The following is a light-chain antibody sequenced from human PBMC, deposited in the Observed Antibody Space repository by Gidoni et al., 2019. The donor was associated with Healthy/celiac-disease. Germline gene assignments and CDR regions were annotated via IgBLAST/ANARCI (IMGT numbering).Light chain of an antibody. CDR1: QSLLHSNGYNY. J-gene: IGKJ2*01. V-gene: IGKV2-28*01. Sequence: DIVMTQSPLYLTVTPGEPASISCRSSQSLLHSNGYNYLDWYLQKPGQSPQLLIYLGSNRASGVPDRFSGSGSGTDFTLKISRVEAEDVGVYYCMQALQTPMYTFGQGTKLEIK. CDR3: MQALQTPMYT. CDR2: LGS.